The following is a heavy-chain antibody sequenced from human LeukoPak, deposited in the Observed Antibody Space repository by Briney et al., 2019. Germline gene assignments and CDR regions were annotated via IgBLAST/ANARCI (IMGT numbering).Heavy chain of an antibody. CDR3: AKVPAVRITIFGVSFDF. D-gene: IGHD3-3*01. V-gene: IGHV3-23*01. CDR2: ISGSGGST. J-gene: IGHJ4*02. CDR1: GFTFRSYA. Sequence: GGFLRLSCAASGFTFRSYAMRWVRQAPGKGLEWVSAISGSGGSTYYADSVKGRFTISRDNCTNALYLQMISLRAEDTAVYYCAKVPAVRITIFGVSFDFWGQGTLVTVSS.